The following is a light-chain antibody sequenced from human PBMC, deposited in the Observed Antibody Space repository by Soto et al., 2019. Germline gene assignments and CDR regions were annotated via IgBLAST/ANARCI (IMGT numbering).Light chain of an antibody. J-gene: IGKJ3*01. CDR3: QKYDSLPLT. CDR2: DAS. CDR1: QDISNY. V-gene: IGKV1-33*01. Sequence: DIQITQSPSSLSASVGDRVTISCQASQDISNYLNWYQHKEGKAPKLLIYDASNLETGVPSRFSGSGSGTDFTLTISSMQPEDIAKYYCQKYDSLPLTFGPGTKVDIK.